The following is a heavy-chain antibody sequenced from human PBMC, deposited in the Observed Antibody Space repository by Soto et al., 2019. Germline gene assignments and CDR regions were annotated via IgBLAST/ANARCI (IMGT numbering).Heavy chain of an antibody. CDR3: AKVRASYLSASYFYYGLEV. CDR1: GFTFSHYV. CDR2: ISGSGSSV. Sequence: LRLSCAASGFTFSHYVLSWVRQAPGGGLEWVSSISGSGSSVYLADSVRGRFAMSRDLSTNTVSLQMNSLTVEDTAICYCAKVRASYLSASYFYYGLEVWGQGTTVTVSS. D-gene: IGHD2-21*01. V-gene: IGHV3-23*01. J-gene: IGHJ6*02.